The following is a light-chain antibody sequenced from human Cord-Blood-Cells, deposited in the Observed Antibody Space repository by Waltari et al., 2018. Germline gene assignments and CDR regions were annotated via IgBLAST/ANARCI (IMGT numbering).Light chain of an antibody. CDR2: EVS. J-gene: IGLJ3*02. Sequence: QSALTQPPSASGSPRQAVTISCTGTRTDVGGYYNVPWYQQHPGKAPKLIIYEVSKRPSGVPDRFSGSKSGNTASLTVSGLQAEDEADYYCSSYAGSNNWVFGGGTKLTVL. CDR1: RTDVGGYYN. CDR3: SSYAGSNNWV. V-gene: IGLV2-8*01.